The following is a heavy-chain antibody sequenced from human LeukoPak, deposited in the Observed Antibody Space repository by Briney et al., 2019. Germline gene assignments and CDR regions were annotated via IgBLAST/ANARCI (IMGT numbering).Heavy chain of an antibody. CDR1: GYTFTSYD. Sequence: ASVNVSCKASGYTFTSYDINWVRQATGQGLEWMGWMNPNSGNTGYAQKFQGRVTMTRNTSITTAYMELSSLRSEDTAVYYCARGGVSYYYDSSGYPIDYWGQGTLVTVSS. V-gene: IGHV1-8*01. J-gene: IGHJ4*02. CDR3: ARGGVSYYYDSSGYPIDY. CDR2: MNPNSGNT. D-gene: IGHD3-22*01.